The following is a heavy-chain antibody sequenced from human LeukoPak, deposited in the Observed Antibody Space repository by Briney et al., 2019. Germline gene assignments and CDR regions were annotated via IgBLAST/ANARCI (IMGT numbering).Heavy chain of an antibody. V-gene: IGHV5-51*01. D-gene: IGHD6-19*01. CDR2: IYPGDSDT. Sequence: GESLKISCKGSGYRFTSYWIGWVRQMPGKGLEWMGIIYPGDSDTRYSPSFQGQVTISADKSISTAYLQWSSLKASDTAMYYCARKYSSGFEYFQHWGQGTLATVSS. CDR3: ARKYSSGFEYFQH. CDR1: GYRFTSYW. J-gene: IGHJ1*01.